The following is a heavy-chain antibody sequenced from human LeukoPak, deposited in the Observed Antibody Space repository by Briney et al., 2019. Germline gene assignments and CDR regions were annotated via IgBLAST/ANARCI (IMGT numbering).Heavy chain of an antibody. Sequence: PSGTLSLTCAVSGASISSGNWWSWVRQPPGKGLEWVADIYHSGSTNYNPSLKSRVTVSEDKSKNQFFLNLNSVTAADTAVYYCARERDWSSGWHPYFDAWGQGALVTVSS. V-gene: IGHV4-4*02. CDR2: IYHSGST. D-gene: IGHD6-19*01. J-gene: IGHJ4*02. CDR1: GASISSGNW. CDR3: ARERDWSSGWHPYFDA.